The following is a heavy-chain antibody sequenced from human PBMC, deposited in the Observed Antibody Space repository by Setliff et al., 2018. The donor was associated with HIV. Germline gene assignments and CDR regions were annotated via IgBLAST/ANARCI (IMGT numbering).Heavy chain of an antibody. CDR2: ISSSSYYI. Sequence: PGGSLRLSCAASGFTFSSYTMNWVRQAPGKGLEWVSSISSSSYYIYYADSVKGRFTISRDHAKNSLFLQMNSLRAEDTAVYYCASIELAAMVPVDYWGQGTLVTVSS. CDR1: GFTFSSYT. V-gene: IGHV3-21*01. CDR3: ASIELAAMVPVDY. J-gene: IGHJ4*02. D-gene: IGHD5-18*01.